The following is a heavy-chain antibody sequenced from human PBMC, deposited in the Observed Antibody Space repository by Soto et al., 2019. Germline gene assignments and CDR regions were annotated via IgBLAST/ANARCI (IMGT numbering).Heavy chain of an antibody. Sequence: ASVKVSCKASGYTFTSYDINWVRQATGQGVEWMGWMNPNSGNTGYAQKFQGRVTMTRNTSISTAYMELSSLGSEDTAVYYCARGWATVTQGDDAFDIWCQGTMVTVSS. D-gene: IGHD4-17*01. CDR2: MNPNSGNT. V-gene: IGHV1-8*01. J-gene: IGHJ3*02. CDR3: ARGWATVTQGDDAFDI. CDR1: GYTFTSYD.